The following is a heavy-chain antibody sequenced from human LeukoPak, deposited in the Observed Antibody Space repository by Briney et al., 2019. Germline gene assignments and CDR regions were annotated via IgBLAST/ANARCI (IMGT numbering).Heavy chain of an antibody. J-gene: IGHJ4*02. V-gene: IGHV3-9*01. CDR3: AKGGYSSSWYQGRTIDY. Sequence: GGSLRLSCAASGFTFDDYAMHWVRQAPGKGLEWVSGISWNSGSIGYADSVKGRFTISRDNAKNSLYLQMNGLRAEDTALYYCAKGGYSSSWYQGRTIDYWGQGTLVTVSS. D-gene: IGHD6-13*01. CDR1: GFTFDDYA. CDR2: ISWNSGSI.